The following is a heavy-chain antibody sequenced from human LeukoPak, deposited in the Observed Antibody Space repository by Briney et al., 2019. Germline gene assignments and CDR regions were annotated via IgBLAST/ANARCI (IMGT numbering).Heavy chain of an antibody. CDR1: GFTFGDQA. CDR2: IRSSPYGATT. J-gene: IGHJ4*02. D-gene: IGHD5-18*01. CDR3: AKGYSYSDY. V-gene: IGHV3-49*03. Sequence: GGSLRLSCSASGFTFGDQAMTWFRQAPGKGLEWIGFIRSSPYGATTESAASVKGRFTISRDDSKSIAYLQMNTLKTEDTGVYHCAKGYSYSDYWGQGTLVTVSS.